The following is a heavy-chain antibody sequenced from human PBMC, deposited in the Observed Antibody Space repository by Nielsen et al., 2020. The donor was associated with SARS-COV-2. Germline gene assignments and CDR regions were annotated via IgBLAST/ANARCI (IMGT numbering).Heavy chain of an antibody. CDR1: GGSISSYY. J-gene: IGHJ5*02. V-gene: IGHV4-59*01. CDR2: IYYSGST. Sequence: SETLSLTCTVSGGSISSYYWSWIRQPPGKGLEWIGCIYYSGSTNYNPSLKSRVTISVDTSKNQFSLKLSSVTAADTAVYYCARGVDSGSQVGFDPWGQGTLVTVSS. CDR3: ARGVDSGSQVGFDP. D-gene: IGHD1-26*01.